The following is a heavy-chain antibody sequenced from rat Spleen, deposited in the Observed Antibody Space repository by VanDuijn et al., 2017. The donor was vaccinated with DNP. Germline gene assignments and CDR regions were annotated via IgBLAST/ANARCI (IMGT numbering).Heavy chain of an antibody. Sequence: EVQLVESGGGLVQPGRSLKLSCVASGFTFNNYWMTWIRQAPGKGLEWVATISYDGSSTYYRDSVKGRFTISRDNAKSTLYLQMDSLRSEDTATYYCTTGELLDTMGIIPDYWGQGVMVTVSS. V-gene: IGHV5-31*01. CDR3: TTGELLDTMGIIPDY. J-gene: IGHJ2*01. D-gene: IGHD1-9*01. CDR1: GFTFNNYW. CDR2: ISYDGSST.